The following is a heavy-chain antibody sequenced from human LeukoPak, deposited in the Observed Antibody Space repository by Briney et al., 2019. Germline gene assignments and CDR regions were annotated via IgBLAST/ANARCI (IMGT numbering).Heavy chain of an antibody. CDR3: AKGGRITLFGVVDS. J-gene: IGHJ5*01. CDR2: LRYDGSNA. Sequence: GGSLRLSCAASGFTFSSLGIHWVRQAPGKGPEWVAFLRYDGSNAYYSDSVKGRFTISRDNSRNTVHLEMNRLRPEDTAVYYCAKGGRITLFGVVDSWGQGTLVTVSS. CDR1: GFTFSSLG. V-gene: IGHV3-30*02. D-gene: IGHD3-3*01.